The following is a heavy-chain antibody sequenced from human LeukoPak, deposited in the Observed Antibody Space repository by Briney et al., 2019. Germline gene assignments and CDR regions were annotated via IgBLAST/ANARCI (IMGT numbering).Heavy chain of an antibody. D-gene: IGHD2-2*01. CDR2: ISSSSSTI. CDR3: AREGGYCSSTSCYRAFDI. J-gene: IGHJ3*02. V-gene: IGHV3-48*04. Sequence: GGSLRLSCAASGFTFSSYSMNWVRQAPGKGLEWVSYISSSSSTIYYADSVKGRFTISRDNAKNSLYLQMNSLRAEDTAVYYCAREGGYCSSTSCYRAFDIWGQGTMVTVSS. CDR1: GFTFSSYS.